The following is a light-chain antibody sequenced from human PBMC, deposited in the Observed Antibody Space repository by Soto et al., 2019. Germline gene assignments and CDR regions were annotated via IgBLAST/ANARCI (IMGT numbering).Light chain of an antibody. CDR2: DAS. CDR1: QGISSY. V-gene: IGKV1-9*01. CDR3: QQVNVYPPT. J-gene: IGKJ4*01. Sequence: IQLTQSPSSLSASVGDRVTITCRASQGISSYLGWYQQKPGKAPNILIYDASTLHSGVPSRFSGGGSGTDFTLTIRSLQPEDFATYYGQQVNVYPPTFGGGTKVEIK.